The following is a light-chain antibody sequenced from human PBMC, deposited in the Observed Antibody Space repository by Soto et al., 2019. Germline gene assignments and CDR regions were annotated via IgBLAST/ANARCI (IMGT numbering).Light chain of an antibody. CDR1: QSVNRF. J-gene: IGKJ4*01. V-gene: IGKV3-11*01. CDR2: DAS. Sequence: EIVLTQSPATLSLSPGERATLSCRASQSVNRFLAWYQQKPGQAPRLLIYDASNRATGIPPRFSGSGSGTDFTLSISSLEAEDFAVYYCQQRGIWPLTFGGGTKVGIK. CDR3: QQRGIWPLT.